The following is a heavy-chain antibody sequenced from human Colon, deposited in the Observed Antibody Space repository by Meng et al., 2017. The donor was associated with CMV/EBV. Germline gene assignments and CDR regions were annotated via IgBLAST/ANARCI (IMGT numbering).Heavy chain of an antibody. CDR3: AREMYYSGSGNYAAFYYGMDV. CDR1: GFTFDDYA. V-gene: IGHV3-9*01. D-gene: IGHD3-10*01. CDR2: ISWNSGNI. J-gene: IGHJ6*02. Sequence: LSLTCAGSGFTFDDYAIHWVRQVPGKGLEWVSGISWNSGNIDYADSVKGRFTISRDNAKNSLYLQMNSLRAEDTALYYCAREMYYSGSGNYAAFYYGMDVWGQGTTVTVSS.